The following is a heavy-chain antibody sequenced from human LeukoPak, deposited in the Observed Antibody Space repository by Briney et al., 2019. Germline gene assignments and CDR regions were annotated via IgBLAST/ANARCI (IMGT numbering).Heavy chain of an antibody. D-gene: IGHD3-10*01. Sequence: PSETLSLTCTVSGGSISSSSYYWGWIRQPPGKGLEWIGSIYYSGSTNYNPSLKSRVTISVDTSKNQFSLKLSSVTAADTAVYYCARGHYYGSGSYYYYMDVWGKGTTVTISS. CDR3: ARGHYYGSGSYYYYMDV. CDR1: GGSISSSSYY. V-gene: IGHV4-39*07. J-gene: IGHJ6*03. CDR2: IYYSGST.